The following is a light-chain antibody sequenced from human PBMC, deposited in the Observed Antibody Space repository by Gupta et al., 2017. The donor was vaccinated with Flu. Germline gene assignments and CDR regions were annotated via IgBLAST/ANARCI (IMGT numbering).Light chain of an antibody. CDR1: QSVSSN. Sequence: EIVMTQSPATLSVSPGERATLSCRASQSVSSNLAWYQQKPGQAPRLLIYGASTRATGIPARFSGNGSGTEFTLTISSLQSEDFAVYYCQQNNNWPPPTFGGGTKVEIK. V-gene: IGKV3-15*01. CDR2: GAS. J-gene: IGKJ4*01. CDR3: QQNNNWPPPT.